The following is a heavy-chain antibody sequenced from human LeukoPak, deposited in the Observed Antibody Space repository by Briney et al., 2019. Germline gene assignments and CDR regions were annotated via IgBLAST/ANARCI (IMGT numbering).Heavy chain of an antibody. Sequence: PSETLSLTCTVSGGSISSSSYYWGWIRQPPGKGLEWIGSIYYSGSTYYNPSLKSRVTISVDTSKNQFSLKLSSETAADTAVYYCASIAARRFDYWGQGTLVTVSS. J-gene: IGHJ4*02. CDR1: GGSISSSSYY. CDR3: ASIAARRFDY. CDR2: IYYSGST. V-gene: IGHV4-39*07. D-gene: IGHD6-6*01.